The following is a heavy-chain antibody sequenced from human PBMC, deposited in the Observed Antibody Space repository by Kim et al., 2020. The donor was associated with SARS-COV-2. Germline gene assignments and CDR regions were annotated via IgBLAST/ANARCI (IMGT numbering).Heavy chain of an antibody. J-gene: IGHJ4*02. V-gene: IGHV1-69*06. CDR2: IIPIFGTA. Sequence: SVKVSCKASGGTFSSYAISWVRQAPGQGLEWMGGIIPIFGTANYAQKFQGRVTITADKSTSTAYMELSSLRSEDTAVYYCARDILPYYYDSSGYPRDWGQGTLVTVSS. CDR1: GGTFSSYA. CDR3: ARDILPYYYDSSGYPRD. D-gene: IGHD3-22*01.